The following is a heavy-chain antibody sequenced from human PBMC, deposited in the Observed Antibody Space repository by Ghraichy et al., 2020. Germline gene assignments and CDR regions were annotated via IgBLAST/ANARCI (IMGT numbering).Heavy chain of an antibody. V-gene: IGHV1-2*02. J-gene: IGHJ4*02. CDR3: ARGCSGGTCYWVH. CDR1: GYTLTDYY. Sequence: ASVKVSRKASGYTLTDYYMHWVRQAPGQGLEWMGWINPNNGGTNYAQKFQGRVTMTRDTSISTAYMELSSLISDDTAVYYCARGCSGGTCYWVHWGQGTLVTVSS. D-gene: IGHD2-15*01. CDR2: INPNNGGT.